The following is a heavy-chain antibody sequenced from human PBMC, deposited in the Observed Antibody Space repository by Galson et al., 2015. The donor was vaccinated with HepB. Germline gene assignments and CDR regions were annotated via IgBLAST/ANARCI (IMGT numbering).Heavy chain of an antibody. CDR2: INTNTGNP. J-gene: IGHJ3*02. D-gene: IGHD3-22*01. CDR3: ARSSYDRNLGAFDI. CDR1: GYTFTSYA. Sequence: SVKVSCKASGYTFTSYAMNWVRQAPGQGLEWMGWINTNTGNPTYAQGFTGRFVFSLDTSVSTAYLQISSLKAEDTAVYYCARSSYDRNLGAFDIWGQGTMVTVSS. V-gene: IGHV7-4-1*02.